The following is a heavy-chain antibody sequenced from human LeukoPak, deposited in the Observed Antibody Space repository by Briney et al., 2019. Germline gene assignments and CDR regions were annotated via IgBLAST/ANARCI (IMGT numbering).Heavy chain of an antibody. CDR3: ARVTRSPFGWFDP. Sequence: ETLSLTCAVSGGSISSSNWWSWVRQTPGKGLEWVTNIKQDGSEKYYVDSVKGRFTISRDNAKNSLYLQMNSLRAEDTAVYYCARVTRSPFGWFDPWGQGTLVTVSS. J-gene: IGHJ5*02. D-gene: IGHD4-11*01. V-gene: IGHV3-7*04. CDR2: IKQDGSEK. CDR1: GGSISSSNW.